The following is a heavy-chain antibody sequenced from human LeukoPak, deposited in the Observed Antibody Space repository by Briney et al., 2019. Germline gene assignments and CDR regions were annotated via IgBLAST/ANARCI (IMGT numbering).Heavy chain of an antibody. D-gene: IGHD2-21*02. CDR1: GFTFDDYA. J-gene: IGHJ4*02. CDR3: AGVVVTGSYFDY. V-gene: IGHV3-9*01. CDR2: ISWNSGSI. Sequence: GGSLRLSCAASGFTFDDYAMHWVRHAPGKGLEWFSGISWNSGSIGYADSVKGRFTISRDNAKNSLYLQMNSLRAEDTALYYCAGVVVTGSYFDYWGQGTLVTVSS.